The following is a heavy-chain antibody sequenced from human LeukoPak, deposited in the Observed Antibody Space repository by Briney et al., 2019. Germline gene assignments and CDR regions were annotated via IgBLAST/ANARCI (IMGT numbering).Heavy chain of an antibody. CDR1: GGSVNSGSYY. CDR2: IYYSGST. CDR3: ARGPYSSGWYGSEDFDY. V-gene: IGHV4-61*01. J-gene: IGHJ4*02. Sequence: SETLSLTCTVSGGSVNSGSYYRSWIRQPPGKGLEWIGYIYYSGSTNYNPSLKSRVTISVDTSKNQFSLKLSSVTAADTAVYYCARGPYSSGWYGSEDFDYWGQGTLVTVSS. D-gene: IGHD6-19*01.